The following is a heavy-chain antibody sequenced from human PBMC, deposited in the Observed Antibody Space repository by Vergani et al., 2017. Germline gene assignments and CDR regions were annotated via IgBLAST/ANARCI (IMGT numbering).Heavy chain of an antibody. CDR2: IYYSGST. Sequence: QVQLQESGPGLVKPSETLSLTCTVSGGSISSYYWSWIRQPPGKGLEWIGYIYYSGSTNYNPSLKSRVTISVDTSKNQFSLKLSSVTAADTAVYYCARYSNYVYYYYYMDVWGKGTTVTVSS. J-gene: IGHJ6*03. CDR3: ARYSNYVYYYYYMDV. CDR1: GGSISSYY. D-gene: IGHD4-11*01. V-gene: IGHV4-59*12.